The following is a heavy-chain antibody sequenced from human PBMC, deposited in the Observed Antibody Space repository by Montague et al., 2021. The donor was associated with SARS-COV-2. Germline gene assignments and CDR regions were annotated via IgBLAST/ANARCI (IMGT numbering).Heavy chain of an antibody. J-gene: IGHJ3*01. D-gene: IGHD3-9*01. CDR1: RGSFSNYY. Sequence: SETLSLTCAVSRGSFSNYYWTWIRQSPGKGLEWIGEINQGGAPNXTPSLKSRVTISLATSKKQISLKLNSVTVADTAVFFCARGRPVQGSFRHFDSISSGALDVWAQGSLVIVSS. CDR3: ARGRPVQGSFRHFDSISSGALDV. CDR2: INQGGAP. V-gene: IGHV4-34*01.